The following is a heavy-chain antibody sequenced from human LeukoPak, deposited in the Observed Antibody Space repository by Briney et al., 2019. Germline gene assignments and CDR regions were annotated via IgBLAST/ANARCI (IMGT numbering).Heavy chain of an antibody. Sequence: SVKVSCKASGGTFSSYAISWVRQAPGQGLEWMGGIIPIFGTANYAQKFQGRVTITADESTSTAYMELSSLRSADTAVYYCARGGGSGLHTFDYWGQGTLVTVSS. CDR3: ARGGGSGLHTFDY. CDR1: GGTFSSYA. J-gene: IGHJ4*02. CDR2: IIPIFGTA. D-gene: IGHD6-19*01. V-gene: IGHV1-69*13.